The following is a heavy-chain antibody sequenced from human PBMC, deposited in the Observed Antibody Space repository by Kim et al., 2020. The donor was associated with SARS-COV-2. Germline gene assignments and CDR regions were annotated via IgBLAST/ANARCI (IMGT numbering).Heavy chain of an antibody. D-gene: IGHD2-2*01. CDR1: GGSVTSGTYY. Sequence: SETLSLTCTVSGGSVTSGTYYWTWIRQSPSKGLEWIGYIHYSGPINYNPSLKSRVTMSVDTSKNQFSLKLTSVTPADTAVYYCARLHQALDYWGQRALVT. CDR2: IHYSGPI. J-gene: IGHJ4*02. CDR3: ARLHQALDY. V-gene: IGHV4-61*01.